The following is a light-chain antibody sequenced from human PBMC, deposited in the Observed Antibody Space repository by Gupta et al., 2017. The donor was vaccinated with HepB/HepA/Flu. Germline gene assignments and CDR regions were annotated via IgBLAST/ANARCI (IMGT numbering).Light chain of an antibody. CDR1: QSLLHSNGYSY. CDR3: RQVLQTPPYT. CDR2: LGS. V-gene: IGKV2-28*01. J-gene: IGKJ2*01. Sequence: DIVMTQSPLSLPVTPGEPASISCRSSQSLLHSNGYSYLDWYLQKPGQSPQLLIYLGSNRASGVPDRFSASGSGTDFTLRISRVEEEDVGVYYCRQVLQTPPYTFAQGTKLEIK.